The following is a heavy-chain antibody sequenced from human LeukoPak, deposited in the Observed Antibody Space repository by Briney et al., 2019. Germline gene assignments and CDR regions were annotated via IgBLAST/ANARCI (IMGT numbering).Heavy chain of an antibody. D-gene: IGHD3-10*01. CDR2: ISAYNGNT. CDR1: GYTFTSYG. J-gene: IGHJ4*02. V-gene: IGHV1-18*01. CDR3: ARVGATLVRGVMSY. Sequence: ASVKVSCKASGYTFTSYGISWVRQAPGQGLEWMGWISAYNGNTNYAQKVQGRVTMTTDTSTNTAYMELRSLRSDDTAVYYCARVGATLVRGVMSYWGQGTLVTVSS.